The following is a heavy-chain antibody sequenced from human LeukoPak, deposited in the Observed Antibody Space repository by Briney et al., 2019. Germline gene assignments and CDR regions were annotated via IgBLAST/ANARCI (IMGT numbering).Heavy chain of an antibody. Sequence: GGSLRLSCAASGFTFSDSAMHWVRQASGKGLEWVANIKEDGSEKHYVDSVKGRFSISRDNAKNSVYLQMNSLRAEDTAVYYCARDRYFSYWGQGTLVTVSS. V-gene: IGHV3-7*01. D-gene: IGHD3-9*01. CDR1: GFTFSDSA. CDR3: ARDRYFSY. CDR2: IKEDGSEK. J-gene: IGHJ4*02.